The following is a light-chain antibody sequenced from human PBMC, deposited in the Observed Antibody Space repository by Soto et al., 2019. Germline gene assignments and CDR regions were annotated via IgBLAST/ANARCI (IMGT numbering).Light chain of an antibody. CDR3: QQYAYSPLN. CDR2: DAS. V-gene: IGKV3-20*01. J-gene: IGKJ4*01. CDR1: RSVGNNY. Sequence: EIVFTRSPVTLSLSPGERATLSCRASRSVGNNYLAWYQQRPGQAPNLLIYDASSRATGIPDRISGSGSGTDFTLTITRLEPEDSAMYYCQQYAYSPLNFGGGTKVDIK.